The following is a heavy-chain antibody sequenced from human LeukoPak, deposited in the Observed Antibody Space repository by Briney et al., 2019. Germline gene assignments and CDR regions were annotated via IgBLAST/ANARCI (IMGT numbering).Heavy chain of an antibody. J-gene: IGHJ4*02. CDR2: INHSGST. V-gene: IGHV4-34*01. CDR1: GGSFSGYY. D-gene: IGHD4-11*01. Sequence: PSETLSLTCAVYGGSFSGYYWSWIRQPPGKGLEWIGEINHSGSTNYNPSLKIRVTISVDTSKSQFSLKLSSVTAADTAVYYCARNTVTTTGIDYWGQGTLVTVSS. CDR3: ARNTVTTTGIDY.